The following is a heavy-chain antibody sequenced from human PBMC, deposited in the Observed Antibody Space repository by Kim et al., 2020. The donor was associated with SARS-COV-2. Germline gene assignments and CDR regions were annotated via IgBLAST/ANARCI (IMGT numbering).Heavy chain of an antibody. CDR2: INHSGST. J-gene: IGHJ4*02. Sequence: SETLSLTCAVYGGSFSGYYWSWIRQPPGKGLEWIGEINHSGSTSYNPSLKSRVTISVDTSKNQFSLKLSSVTAADTAVYYCARFKEEVSMIVVVITAVSSYLDYWGEGTLVTISS. V-gene: IGHV4-34*01. CDR1: GGSFSGYY. CDR3: ARFKEEVSMIVVVITAVSSYLDY. D-gene: IGHD3-22*01.